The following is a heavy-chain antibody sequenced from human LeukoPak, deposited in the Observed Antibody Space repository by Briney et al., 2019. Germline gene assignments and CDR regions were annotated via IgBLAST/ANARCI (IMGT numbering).Heavy chain of an antibody. CDR1: GYSISSGYY. CDR3: ARSGTYYNNWFDP. V-gene: IGHV4-38-2*02. CDR2: IYHSGST. D-gene: IGHD3-10*01. Sequence: SETLSLTCTVSGYSISSGYYWGWIRQPPGKGLEWIGSIYHSGSTYYNPSLKSRVTISVDTSKNQFSLKLSSVTAADTAVYYCARSGTYYNNWFDPWGQGTLVTVSS. J-gene: IGHJ5*02.